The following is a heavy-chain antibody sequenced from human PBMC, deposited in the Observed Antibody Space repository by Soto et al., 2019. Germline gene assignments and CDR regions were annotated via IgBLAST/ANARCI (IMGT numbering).Heavy chain of an antibody. CDR2: MNPNSGNT. Sequence: QVQLVQSGAEVKKPGASVKVSCKASGYTFTSYDINWVRQATGQGLEWMGWMNPNSGNTGYAQKCQGGVXXXRXXSLSTAYMELSSLRSEDTAVYYCARGITIFGVVPGWGQGTLVTVSS. V-gene: IGHV1-8*01. J-gene: IGHJ4*02. CDR3: ARGITIFGVVPG. CDR1: GYTFTSYD. D-gene: IGHD3-3*01.